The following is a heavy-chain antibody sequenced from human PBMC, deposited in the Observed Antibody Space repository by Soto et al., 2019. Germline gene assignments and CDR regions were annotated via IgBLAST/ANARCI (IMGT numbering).Heavy chain of an antibody. CDR2: IWYDGSNK. Sequence: PGGSLRLSCAASGFTFSSYGMHWVRQAPGKGLEWVAVIWYDGSNKYYADSVKGRFTISRDNSKNTLYLQMNSLRAEDTAVYYCARDRYCSSTSCYFGYYGMDVWGQGTTVTVSS. CDR1: GFTFSSYG. D-gene: IGHD2-2*01. CDR3: ARDRYCSSTSCYFGYYGMDV. J-gene: IGHJ6*02. V-gene: IGHV3-33*01.